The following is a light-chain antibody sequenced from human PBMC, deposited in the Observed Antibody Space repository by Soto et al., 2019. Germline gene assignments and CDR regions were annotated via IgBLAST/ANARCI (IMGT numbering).Light chain of an antibody. CDR1: QSISSY. Sequence: EIVLTQSPATLSLPPGERATLSCRASQSISSYLAWYQQKPGQAPRLLIYDASNRATGIPARFSGSGSETDFTLTISSLEPEDFAVYYCQQRRQWPITFGQGTRLEIK. CDR3: QQRRQWPIT. V-gene: IGKV3-11*01. J-gene: IGKJ5*01. CDR2: DAS.